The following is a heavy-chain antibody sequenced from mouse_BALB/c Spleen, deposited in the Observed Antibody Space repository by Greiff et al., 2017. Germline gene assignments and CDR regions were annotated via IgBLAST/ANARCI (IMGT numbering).Heavy chain of an antibody. Sequence: EVQRVESGPGLVKPSQSLSLTCTVTGYSITSDYAWNWIRQFPGNKLEWMGYISYSGSTSYNPSLKSRISITRDTSKNQFFLQLNSVTTEDTATYYCARDTTVVGYFDVWGAGTTVTVSS. V-gene: IGHV3-2*02. J-gene: IGHJ1*01. CDR2: ISYSGST. D-gene: IGHD1-1*01. CDR1: GYSITSDYA. CDR3: ARDTTVVGYFDV.